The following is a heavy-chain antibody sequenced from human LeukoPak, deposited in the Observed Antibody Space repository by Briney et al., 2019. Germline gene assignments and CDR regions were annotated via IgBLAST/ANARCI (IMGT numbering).Heavy chain of an antibody. CDR2: ISYDGSNK. Sequence: GGSLRLSCAASGFTFSSYGMHWVRQAPGKGLEWGAVISYDGSNKYYADSVKGRFTISRDNSKNTMYLQMNSLRAEDTAVYYCAKATYYYDSSGYYPADYWGQGTLVTVSS. CDR1: GFTFSSYG. CDR3: AKATYYYDSSGYYPADY. D-gene: IGHD3-22*01. J-gene: IGHJ4*02. V-gene: IGHV3-30*18.